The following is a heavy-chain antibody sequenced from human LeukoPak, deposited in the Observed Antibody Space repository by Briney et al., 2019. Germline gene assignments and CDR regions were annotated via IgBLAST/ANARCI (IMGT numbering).Heavy chain of an antibody. CDR3: ARAILTPSGYVWHFDL. J-gene: IGHJ2*01. CDR2: IYYSGSA. V-gene: IGHV4-31*03. Sequence: TPSETLSLTCTASGGSISSGDYYWSWIRQHPGKGLEWIVYIYYSGSAYYNPSLRSRATISVDTYKSQFSLKLSSVTAADTAVYYCARAILTPSGYVWHFDLWGRGTLVTVSS. CDR1: GGSISSGDYY. D-gene: IGHD3-3*01.